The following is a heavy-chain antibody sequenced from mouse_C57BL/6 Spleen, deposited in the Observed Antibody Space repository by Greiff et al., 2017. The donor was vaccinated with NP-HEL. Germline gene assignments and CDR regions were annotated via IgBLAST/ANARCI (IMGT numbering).Heavy chain of an antibody. D-gene: IGHD2-5*01. Sequence: QVHVKQSGAELVKPGASVKMSCKASGYTFTSYWITWVKQRPGQGLEWIGDIYPGSGSTNYNEKFKSKATLTVDTSSSTAYMQLSSLTSEDSAVYYCARYYSNPYYFDYWGQGTTLTVSS. V-gene: IGHV1-55*01. CDR2: IYPGSGST. J-gene: IGHJ2*01. CDR3: ARYYSNPYYFDY. CDR1: GYTFTSYW.